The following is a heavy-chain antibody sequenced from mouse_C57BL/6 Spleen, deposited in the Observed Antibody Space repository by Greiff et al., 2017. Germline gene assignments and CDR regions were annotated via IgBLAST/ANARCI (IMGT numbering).Heavy chain of an antibody. D-gene: IGHD2-2*01. V-gene: IGHV6-3*01. Sequence: EVQVVESGGGLVQPGGSMKLSCVASGFTFSNYWMNWVRQSPEKGLEWVAQIRLKSDNYATHYAESVKGRFTISRDDSKSSVYPQMNNLRAEDTGIYYCTSYGYGLYWGQGTSVTVSS. CDR2: IRLKSDNYAT. CDR1: GFTFSNYW. J-gene: IGHJ4*01. CDR3: TSYGYGLY.